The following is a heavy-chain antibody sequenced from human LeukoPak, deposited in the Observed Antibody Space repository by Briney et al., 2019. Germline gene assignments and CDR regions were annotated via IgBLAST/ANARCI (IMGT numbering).Heavy chain of an antibody. V-gene: IGHV4-59*01. CDR1: GGSISSYY. CDR3: AREKQQLPNYYMDV. D-gene: IGHD6-13*01. J-gene: IGHJ6*03. CDR2: IYYSGST. Sequence: SETLSLTCTVSGGSISSYYWSWIRQPPGKGLEWIGYIYYSGSTNYNPSLKSRVTISVDTSKNQFSLKLSSVTAADTAVYYCAREKQQLPNYYMDVWGKGTTVTVPS.